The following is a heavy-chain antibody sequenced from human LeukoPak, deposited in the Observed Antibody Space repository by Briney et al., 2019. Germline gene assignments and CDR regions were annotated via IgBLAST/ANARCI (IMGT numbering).Heavy chain of an antibody. Sequence: ASVKVSCKASGYTFTSYGIIWVRQAPGQGLEWVGWIGAYSGNTNYAQKLQGRVTITRNTSISTAYMELSSLRSEDTAVYYCAKDRLGATGYYYMDVWGKGTTVAVSS. D-gene: IGHD1-26*01. CDR3: AKDRLGATGYYYMDV. V-gene: IGHV1-18*01. CDR2: IGAYSGNT. J-gene: IGHJ6*03. CDR1: GYTFTSYG.